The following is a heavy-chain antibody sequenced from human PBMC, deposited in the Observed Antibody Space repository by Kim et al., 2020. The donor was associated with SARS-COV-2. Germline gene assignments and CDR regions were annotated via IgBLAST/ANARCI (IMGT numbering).Heavy chain of an antibody. CDR2: MNQDGSEK. CDR1: GFTFINSW. J-gene: IGHJ4*02. D-gene: IGHD3-16*01. CDR3: VRGRGGAD. Sequence: GGSLRLSCAASGFTFINSWMGWVRQAPGKGLEWVATMNQDGSEKYYVDSVKGRFIISRDNAKNSQYLQLNSLRVEDTALYYCVRGRGGADWGQGTVVIVSS. V-gene: IGHV3-7*01.